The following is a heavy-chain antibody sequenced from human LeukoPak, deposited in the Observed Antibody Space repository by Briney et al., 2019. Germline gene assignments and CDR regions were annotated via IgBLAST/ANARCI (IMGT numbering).Heavy chain of an antibody. CDR2: IKQDGSAK. CDR3: ARVEASGYDYGAFNY. V-gene: IGHV3-7*01. Sequence: GGSLRLSCAASGFTFNRYWMSWVRQAPGKELQWVANIKQDGSAKYYVDSVKGRFTISRDNAKNSLYLQMNSLRAEDTAVYYCARVEASGYDYGAFNYWGQGTLVTVSS. J-gene: IGHJ4*02. D-gene: IGHD5-12*01. CDR1: GFTFNRYW.